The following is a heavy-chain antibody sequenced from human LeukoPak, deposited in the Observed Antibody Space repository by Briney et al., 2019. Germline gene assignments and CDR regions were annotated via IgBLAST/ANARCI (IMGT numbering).Heavy chain of an antibody. CDR3: ARRGAAAGLRGNYFDY. V-gene: IGHV3-7*01. CDR2: IKQDGSEK. Sequence: GGSLRLSCATSGFTFTSYGMNWVRQAPGKGLEWVANIKQDGSEKYYVDSVKGRFTISRDNAKNSLYLQMNSLRAEDTAVYYCARRGAAAGLRGNYFDYWGQGTLVTVSS. D-gene: IGHD6-13*01. J-gene: IGHJ4*02. CDR1: GFTFTSYG.